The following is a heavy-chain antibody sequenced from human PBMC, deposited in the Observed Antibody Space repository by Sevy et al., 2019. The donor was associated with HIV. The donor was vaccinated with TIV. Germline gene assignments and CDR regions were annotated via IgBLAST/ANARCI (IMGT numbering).Heavy chain of an antibody. CDR2: MNPNSGNR. CDR3: ARRKEERRPLGY. CDR1: GYSFTSYD. Sequence: ASVKVSCKASGYSFTSYDINWVRQATGQGLEWMGWMNPNSGNRGYAQKFQGRVTLTRNTSISTAYMELSGLTSEDTGIYYCARRKEERRPLGYWGQGALVTVSS. V-gene: IGHV1-8*01. D-gene: IGHD1-1*01. J-gene: IGHJ4*02.